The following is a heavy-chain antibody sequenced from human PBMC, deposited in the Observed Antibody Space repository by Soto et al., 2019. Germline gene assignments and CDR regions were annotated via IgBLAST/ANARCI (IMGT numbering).Heavy chain of an antibody. Sequence: EVQLLESGGGLVQPGGSLRLSCVASGFTFSGYAMTWVRQAPGKGLEWVSAITGGGGSTYYGDSVKGRFTISRDNSKNTLYLQMNSPRAEDTAVYYCAKRISGWYEIDYWGQGTLVTVSS. CDR2: ITGGGGST. D-gene: IGHD6-19*01. CDR1: GFTFSGYA. CDR3: AKRISGWYEIDY. V-gene: IGHV3-23*01. J-gene: IGHJ4*02.